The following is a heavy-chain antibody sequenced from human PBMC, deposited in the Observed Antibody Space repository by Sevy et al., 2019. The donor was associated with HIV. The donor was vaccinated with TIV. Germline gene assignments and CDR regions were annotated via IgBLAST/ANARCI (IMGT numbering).Heavy chain of an antibody. J-gene: IGHJ5*02. CDR1: DGSFSGYY. CDR3: ARSPPVVVVPGAPSWFDP. V-gene: IGHV4-34*01. D-gene: IGHD2-2*01. CDR2: INESGIT. Sequence: SETLSLTCAVHDGSFSGYYWNWIRQLPGKGLEWIGEINESGITYYNPSLKSRVTISVDTSKEQFSLKLNPVTAVDSAVYFCARSPPVVVVPGAPSWFDPWGQGTLVTVSS.